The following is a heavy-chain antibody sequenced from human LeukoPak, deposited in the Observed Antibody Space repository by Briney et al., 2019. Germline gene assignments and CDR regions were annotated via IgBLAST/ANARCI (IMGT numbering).Heavy chain of an antibody. CDR1: GGTFSSYA. V-gene: IGHV1-69*06. CDR3: ARERGIRDAFDF. CDR2: IIPIFGTA. Sequence: ASVKVSCKASGGTFSSYAISWVRQAPGQGLEWMGGIIPIFGTANYAQKFQGRVTITADKSTSTAYMELISLRPEDMAVYYCARERGIRDAFDFWGQGTMVTVSS. J-gene: IGHJ3*01. D-gene: IGHD1-14*01.